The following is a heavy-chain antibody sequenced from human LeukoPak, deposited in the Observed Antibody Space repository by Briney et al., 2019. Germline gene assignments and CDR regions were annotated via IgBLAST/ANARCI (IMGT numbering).Heavy chain of an antibody. CDR1: GFTFDCCG. V-gene: IGHV3-30*02. J-gene: IGHJ3*02. Sequence: GGSLRLSCAASGFTFDCCGMHWVRQAPGKGLEWVAFIRNVGNDKYYADSVKGRFTISRDNAKNSLYLQMNSLRAEDTAVYYCARAARNLLSAFDIWGQGTMVTVSS. CDR2: IRNVGNDK. CDR3: ARAARNLLSAFDI. D-gene: IGHD1-14*01.